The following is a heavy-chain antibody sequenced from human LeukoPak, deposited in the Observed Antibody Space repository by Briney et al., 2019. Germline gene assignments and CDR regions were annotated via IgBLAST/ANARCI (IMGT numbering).Heavy chain of an antibody. Sequence: GGSLRLSCAASGFTFSSYGMHWVRQAPGKGLEWVSVIYSGGSTYYADSVKGRFTISRDNSKNTLYLQMNSLRAEDTAVYYCARMITMVRGVIDYWGQGTLVTVSS. J-gene: IGHJ4*02. D-gene: IGHD3-10*01. V-gene: IGHV3-66*01. CDR2: IYSGGST. CDR3: ARMITMVRGVIDY. CDR1: GFTFSSYG.